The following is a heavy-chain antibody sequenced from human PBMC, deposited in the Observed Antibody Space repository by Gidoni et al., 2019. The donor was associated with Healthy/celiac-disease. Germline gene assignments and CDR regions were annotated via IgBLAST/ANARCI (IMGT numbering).Heavy chain of an antibody. CDR1: GFTFTSSA. Sequence: QMQLVQSGPEVKKPGTSVTVSCKASGFTFTSSAVQWVRQARGQRLEWIGWIVVGSCNTNYAQKCQERVTITRDMSTSTAYMELSSLRSEDTAVYYCAALNDYDRTSYGMDVWGQGTTVTVSS. J-gene: IGHJ6*02. D-gene: IGHD3-22*01. CDR2: IVVGSCNT. CDR3: AALNDYDRTSYGMDV. V-gene: IGHV1-58*01.